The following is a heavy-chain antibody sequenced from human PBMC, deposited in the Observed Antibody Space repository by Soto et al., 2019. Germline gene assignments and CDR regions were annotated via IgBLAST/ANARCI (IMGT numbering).Heavy chain of an antibody. CDR3: ARSSIAPRLFMYPFDY. CDR2: IYYDGNT. D-gene: IGHD6-6*01. Sequence: QRQLQESGPGLVKPSETLSLTCTVSGGSITSSSHYWGWIRQAPGKGLECIGNIYYDGNTYYNPSLKSPVTISLDTSKNQFSLRLNSVTAADTAVYYCARSSIAPRLFMYPFDYWGQGTLVTVSS. J-gene: IGHJ4*02. V-gene: IGHV4-39*01. CDR1: GGSITSSSHY.